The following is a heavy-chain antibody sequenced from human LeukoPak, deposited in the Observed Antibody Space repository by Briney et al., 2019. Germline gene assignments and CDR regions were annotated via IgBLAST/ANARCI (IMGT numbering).Heavy chain of an antibody. CDR2: IYYSGST. CDR1: GGSISSYY. Sequence: PSETLSLTCTVSGGSISSYYWSWIRQPPGKGLECVGYIYYSGSTNYNPSLKSRVTMSVDTSKNQFSLKLSSVTAADTAVYYCARVYYSNSYDYWYFDLWGRGTLVTVSS. D-gene: IGHD6-13*01. CDR3: ARVYYSNSYDYWYFDL. V-gene: IGHV4-59*12. J-gene: IGHJ2*01.